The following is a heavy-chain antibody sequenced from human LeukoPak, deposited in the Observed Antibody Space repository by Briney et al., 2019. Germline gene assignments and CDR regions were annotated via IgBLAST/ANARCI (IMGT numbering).Heavy chain of an antibody. CDR1: GGTFSSYA. CDR3: AREVVAGTCLSLDY. V-gene: IGHV1-69*06. Sequence: SVKVSCKASGGTFSSYAISWVRQAPGQGLEWMGGIIPIFGTANYAQKFQGRVTITADKSTSTAYMELSSLRSDDTAVYYCAREVVAGTCLSLDYWGQGTLVTVSS. CDR2: IIPIFGTA. J-gene: IGHJ4*02. D-gene: IGHD6-19*01.